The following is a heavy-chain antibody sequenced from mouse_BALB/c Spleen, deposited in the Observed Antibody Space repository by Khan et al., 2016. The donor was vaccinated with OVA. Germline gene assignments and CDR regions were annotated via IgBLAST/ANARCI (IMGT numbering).Heavy chain of an antibody. D-gene: IGHD1-1*01. CDR2: ISYSGNT. CDR1: GYSITTDYA. V-gene: IGHV3-2*02. Sequence: EVELVESGPGLVKPSQSLSLTRTVTGYSITTDYAWNWIRQFPGSKLEWMGHISYSGNTKYNPSLKSRISITRDTSKNQFFLQLKSVTTEDTARYYCARIYGGDFDYWGQGTTLTVSS. CDR3: ARIYGGDFDY. J-gene: IGHJ2*01.